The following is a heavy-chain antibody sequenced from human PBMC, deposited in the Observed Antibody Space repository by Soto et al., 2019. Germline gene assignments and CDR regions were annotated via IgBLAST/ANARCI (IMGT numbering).Heavy chain of an antibody. CDR1: GGTFSSYA. V-gene: IGHV1-69*06. Sequence: QVQLVQSGAEVKKPGSSVKVSCKASGGTFSSYAISWVRQAPGQGLEWMGGIIPIFGTANYAQKFQGRVTNTEEKSTSTAYMELSSLRSEDTAVYYCARGKYSYGFPHYYGMDVWGQGTTVTVSS. CDR3: ARGKYSYGFPHYYGMDV. CDR2: IIPIFGTA. D-gene: IGHD5-18*01. J-gene: IGHJ6*02.